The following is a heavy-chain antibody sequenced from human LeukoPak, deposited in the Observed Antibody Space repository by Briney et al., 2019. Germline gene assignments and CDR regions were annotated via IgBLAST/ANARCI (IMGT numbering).Heavy chain of an antibody. CDR1: GYSFTSYW. CDR2: IYPGDSDT. D-gene: IGHD1-26*01. J-gene: IGHJ6*02. CDR3: ARRQVVGATADYYYYGMDV. V-gene: IGHV5-51*01. Sequence: GASLKISCKGSGYSFTSYWIGWVRQMPGKGLEWMGIIYPGDSDTRYSPSFQGQVTISADKSISTAYLQWSSLKASDTAMYYCARRQVVGATADYYYYGMDVWGQGTTVTVSS.